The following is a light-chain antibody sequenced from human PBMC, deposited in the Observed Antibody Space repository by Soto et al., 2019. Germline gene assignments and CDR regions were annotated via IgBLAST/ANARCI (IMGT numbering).Light chain of an antibody. CDR2: GAP. V-gene: IGKV3-20*01. Sequence: EFVLTQSPGTLSLSPEEGATLSCRASQSVGSNSLAWYQQQPGQAPRILIYGAPTRATGIPDRFSGSGSGTDFTLTISRLEPEDFAVYYCQHYGSSPPLTFGGGTKVEIK. CDR3: QHYGSSPPLT. J-gene: IGKJ4*01. CDR1: QSVGSNS.